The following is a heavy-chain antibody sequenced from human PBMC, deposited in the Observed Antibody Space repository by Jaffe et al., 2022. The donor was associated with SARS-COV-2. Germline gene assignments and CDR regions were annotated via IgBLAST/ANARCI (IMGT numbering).Heavy chain of an antibody. J-gene: IGHJ4*02. D-gene: IGHD5-18*01. CDR3: AHKPYPRRVSYGAPFDN. Sequence: QITLKESGPTLVKPTQTLTLTCTFSGFSRTSSAVGVGWIRQPPGKALEWLALIYWDDDERYNSSLKGRLTITRDTSKNQVVLTMTNMAPVDTATYYCAHKPYPRRVSYGAPFDNWGQGILVTVSS. V-gene: IGHV2-5*02. CDR1: GFSRTSSAVG. CDR2: IYWDDDE.